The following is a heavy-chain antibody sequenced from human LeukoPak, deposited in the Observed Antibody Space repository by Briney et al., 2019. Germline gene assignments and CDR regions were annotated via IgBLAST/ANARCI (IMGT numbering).Heavy chain of an antibody. Sequence: PGGPLRLFCAASGFTFSSYGMHWVRQAPGKGLEGGAVISYDGSNKYYADSVKGRFTISRDKSKNMLYLQMNSLRAEDTALDYCAKDPWSMIRYYYYYSMDVWGQGTTVTVSS. CDR3: AKDPWSMIRYYYYYSMDV. V-gene: IGHV3-30*18. J-gene: IGHJ6*02. CDR1: GFTFSSYG. D-gene: IGHD3-22*01. CDR2: ISYDGSNK.